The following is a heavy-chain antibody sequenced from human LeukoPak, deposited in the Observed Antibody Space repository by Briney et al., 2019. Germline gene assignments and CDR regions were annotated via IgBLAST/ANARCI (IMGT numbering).Heavy chain of an antibody. CDR2: IYTSGST. D-gene: IGHD2-2*01. Sequence: SETLSLTCTVSGGSISSYYWSWIRQPAGKGLEWIGRIYTSGSTNYNPSLKSRVTMSVDTSKNQFSLELSSVTAADTAVYYCAREGVGYCSSTSCYDFDYWGQGTLVTVSS. V-gene: IGHV4-4*07. CDR1: GGSISSYY. CDR3: AREGVGYCSSTSCYDFDY. J-gene: IGHJ4*02.